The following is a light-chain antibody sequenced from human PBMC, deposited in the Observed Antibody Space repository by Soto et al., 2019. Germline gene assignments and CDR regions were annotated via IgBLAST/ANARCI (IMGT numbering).Light chain of an antibody. Sequence: TLSPASLPVSRGERAPLSWMARQGIKDYLAWFKQKPGQAPRLLIYGASNRATGIPDRFSGSGSGTDFTLTISRLEPEDFAVYYCQQDDNSPLPFAGVTKV. CDR2: GAS. CDR1: QGIKDY. CDR3: QQDDNSPLP. V-gene: IGKV3-20*01. J-gene: IGKJ4*01.